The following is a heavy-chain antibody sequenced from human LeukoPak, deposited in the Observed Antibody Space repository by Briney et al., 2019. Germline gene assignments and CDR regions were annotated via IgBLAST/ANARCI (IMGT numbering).Heavy chain of an antibody. V-gene: IGHV3-33*08. Sequence: GGSLRLSCAASGFTFSRYSMNWVRQAPGKGLEWVAVIWYDGSNKYYADSVKGRFTISRDNSKNTLYLQMNSLRAEDTAVYYCARDSGSYRYYFYGMDVWGQGTTVTVSS. J-gene: IGHJ6*02. CDR2: IWYDGSNK. CDR3: ARDSGSYRYYFYGMDV. D-gene: IGHD1-26*01. CDR1: GFTFSRYS.